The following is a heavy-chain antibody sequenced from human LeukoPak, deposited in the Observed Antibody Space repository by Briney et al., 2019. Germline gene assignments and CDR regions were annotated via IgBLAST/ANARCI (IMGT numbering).Heavy chain of an antibody. CDR1: GYSFTSYW. CDR2: IYPGDSDT. D-gene: IGHD4-11*01. J-gene: IGHJ6*02. Sequence: GESLKISCKGSGYSFTSYWIGWVRQMPGKGLEWMGIIYPGDSDTRYSPSFQGQVTISADKSISTAYLQWSSLKASDTAMYYCAGHPINYSNPPGVYYYYYGKDVWGQGTTVTVSS. V-gene: IGHV5-51*01. CDR3: AGHPINYSNPPGVYYYYYGKDV.